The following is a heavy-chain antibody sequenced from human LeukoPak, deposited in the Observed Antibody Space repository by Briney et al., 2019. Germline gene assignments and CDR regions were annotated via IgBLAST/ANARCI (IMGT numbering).Heavy chain of an antibody. CDR2: IDRADGRI. CDR3: VRGAWGMLIDY. V-gene: IGHV3-11*04. D-gene: IGHD2-8*02. Sequence: GGSLRLSCAASGFTFSDYHMTSSRQPPGKGLEWVSDIDRADGRIYYAVSVKGRFTISRDNAKNSLFLQMSSLRPEETAVYYCVRGAWGMLIDYWGHGTLVTVSS. CDR1: GFTFSDYH. J-gene: IGHJ4*01.